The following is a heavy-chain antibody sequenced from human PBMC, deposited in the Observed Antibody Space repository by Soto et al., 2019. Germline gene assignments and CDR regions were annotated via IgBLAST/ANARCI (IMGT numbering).Heavy chain of an antibody. CDR2: ISAYNGNT. J-gene: IGHJ3*02. Sequence: QVHLVQSGAEVKKPGASVKVSCKASGYTSTTYGISWVRQAPEQGLEWMGWISAYNGNTKYAQKFQDRVTMTTDTSTSTAYMERRSLTSDDTAMYYCARGSRYIAARNDAFDIWGLGTMVTVSS. D-gene: IGHD6-6*01. CDR3: ARGSRYIAARNDAFDI. CDR1: GYTSTTYG. V-gene: IGHV1-18*01.